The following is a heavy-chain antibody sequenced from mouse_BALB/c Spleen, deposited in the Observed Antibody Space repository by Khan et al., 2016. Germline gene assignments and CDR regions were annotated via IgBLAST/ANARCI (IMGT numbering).Heavy chain of an antibody. CDR3: ARLHDYGRFAY. J-gene: IGHJ3*01. D-gene: IGHD1-2*01. CDR1: GFDFSRYW. Sequence: EVKLLESGGGLGQPGGSLKLSCAASGFDFSRYWMSWVRQAPGKGLEWIGEINPDSSTINYTPSLKDKFIISRDNAKNTLYLQMSKVRSEDTALYYCARLHDYGRFAYWGQGTLVTVSA. V-gene: IGHV4-1*02. CDR2: INPDSSTI.